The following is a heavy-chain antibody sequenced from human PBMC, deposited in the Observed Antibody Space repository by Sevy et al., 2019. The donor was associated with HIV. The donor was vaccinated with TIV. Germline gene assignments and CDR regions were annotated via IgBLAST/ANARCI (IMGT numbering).Heavy chain of an antibody. CDR2: ISGSGVST. V-gene: IGHV3-23*01. Sequence: GGSLRLSCAVSGFTFSSYAMNWVRQSPGMGLEWVSGISGSGVSTYYADSVNGRFTISRENSRKTLYLQINSLRAEDTALYYCAKDLAYDNTYLDFWGQGTLVTVSS. D-gene: IGHD3-22*01. CDR1: GFTFSSYA. CDR3: AKDLAYDNTYLDF. J-gene: IGHJ4*02.